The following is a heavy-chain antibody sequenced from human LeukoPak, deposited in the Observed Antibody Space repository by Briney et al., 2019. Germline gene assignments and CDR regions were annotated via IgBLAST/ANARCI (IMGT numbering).Heavy chain of an antibody. CDR1: GYTFTSYG. D-gene: IGHD6-19*01. J-gene: IGHJ4*02. V-gene: IGHV1-18*04. CDR3: ARDRGSGWHFTFDY. CDR2: ISANNGNT. Sequence: ASVKVSCKASGYTFTSYGISWVRQAPGQGPEWMGWISANNGNTNHAQKLQGRVTMTTDTSTSTAYMELRSLRSDDTAVYYCARDRGSGWHFTFDYWGQGTLVTVSS.